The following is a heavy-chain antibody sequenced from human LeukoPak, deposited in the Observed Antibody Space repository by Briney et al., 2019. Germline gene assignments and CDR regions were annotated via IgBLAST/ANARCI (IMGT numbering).Heavy chain of an antibody. CDR2: INPSGGST. Sequence: ASVKVSCKASGYTFTGYYMHWVRQAPGQGLEWMGLINPSGGSTIYAQKFQGRVTMTRDTSTSTVYMELSSLRSEDTAVYYCARGSDIRSRYYYMDVWGKGTTVTVSS. CDR3: ARGSDIRSRYYYMDV. J-gene: IGHJ6*03. D-gene: IGHD2-15*01. CDR1: GYTFTGYY. V-gene: IGHV1-46*01.